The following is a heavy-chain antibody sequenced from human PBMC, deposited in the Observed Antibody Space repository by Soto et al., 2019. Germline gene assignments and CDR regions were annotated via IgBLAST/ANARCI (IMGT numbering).Heavy chain of an antibody. CDR2: ISAYNGNT. CDR3: ASEDSSGYYGY. V-gene: IGHV1-18*01. CDR1: GYTFTSYG. Sequence: EASVKVSCKASGYTFTSYGISWVRQAPGQGLEWMGWISAYNGNTNYAQKLQGRVTMTTDTSTSTAYMELRSLRSDDTAVYYCASEDSSGYYGYWGQGTLVTVSS. J-gene: IGHJ4*02. D-gene: IGHD3-22*01.